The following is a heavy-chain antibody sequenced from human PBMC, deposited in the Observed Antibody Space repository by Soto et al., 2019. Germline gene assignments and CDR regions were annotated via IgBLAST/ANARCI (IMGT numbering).Heavy chain of an antibody. J-gene: IGHJ6*02. V-gene: IGHV1-46*01. Sequence: ASVKVSCKASGYTFTSYYMHWERQAPGQGLEWMGIINPSGGSTSYAQKFQGRVTMTRDTSTSTVYMELSSLRSEDTAVYYCAADPKYDFWSGYTRYGMDVWGQGTTVTVSS. D-gene: IGHD3-3*01. CDR1: GYTFTSYY. CDR3: AADPKYDFWSGYTRYGMDV. CDR2: INPSGGST.